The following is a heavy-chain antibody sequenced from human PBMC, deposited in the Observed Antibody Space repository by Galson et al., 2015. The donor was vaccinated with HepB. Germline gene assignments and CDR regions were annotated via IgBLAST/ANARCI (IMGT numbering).Heavy chain of an antibody. Sequence: SVKVSCKASSYTFTAYSIHWVRQAPGQGLEWIGSINPKSGDTMSSQNFQGWVTMTRDTSINTAYMELIRLTSDDTAVYYCAREHRSDTRKWYDNRTQRLKSPTNAAPLDVWGQGTTVTVSS. CDR3: AREHRSDTRKWYDNRTQRLKSPTNAAPLDV. CDR2: INPKSGDT. CDR1: SYTFTAYS. J-gene: IGHJ6*02. D-gene: IGHD6-25*01. V-gene: IGHV1-2*04.